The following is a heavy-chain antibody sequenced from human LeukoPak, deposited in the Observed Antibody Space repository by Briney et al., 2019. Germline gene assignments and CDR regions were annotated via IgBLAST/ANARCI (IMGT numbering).Heavy chain of an antibody. CDR3: ARRAHYYYYYYMDV. CDR1: GGSFSGYY. Sequence: SETLSLTCAVYGGSFSGYYWSWIRQPPGKGLEWIGEINHSGSTNYNPSLKSQVTISVDTSKNQFSLKLSSVTAADTAVYYCARRAHYYYYYYMDVWGKGTTVTVSS. CDR2: INHSGST. V-gene: IGHV4-34*01. J-gene: IGHJ6*03.